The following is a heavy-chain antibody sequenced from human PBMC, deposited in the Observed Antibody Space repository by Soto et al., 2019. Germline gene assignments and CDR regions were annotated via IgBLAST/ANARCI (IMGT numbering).Heavy chain of an antibody. V-gene: IGHV3-21*01. J-gene: IGHJ6*02. Sequence: PVVSLRISCAASGFTFSSYSMNWVRQAPGKGLEWVSSISSSSSYIYYADSVKGRFTISRDNAKNSLYLQMNSLRAEDTAVYYCARDYKPYYDFWSGLYGMDVWGQGTTVTVSS. D-gene: IGHD3-3*01. CDR1: GFTFSSYS. CDR3: ARDYKPYYDFWSGLYGMDV. CDR2: ISSSSSYI.